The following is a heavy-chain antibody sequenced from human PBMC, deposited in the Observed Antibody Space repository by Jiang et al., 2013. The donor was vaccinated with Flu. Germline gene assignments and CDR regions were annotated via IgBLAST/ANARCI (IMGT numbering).Heavy chain of an antibody. Sequence: QLLESGGGLVQPGGSLRLSCAASGFTFSNYGMNWVRQAPGKGLEWASYISSTSNIIYYADSVKGRFTVSRDNAKNSLFLQMNSLRDEDTAMYYCAREWGDFWSGYYRPFDYWGQGTLVTVSS. CDR2: ISSTSNII. J-gene: IGHJ4*02. D-gene: IGHD3-3*01. CDR3: AREWGDFWSGYYRPFDY. V-gene: IGHV3-48*02. CDR1: GFTFSNYG.